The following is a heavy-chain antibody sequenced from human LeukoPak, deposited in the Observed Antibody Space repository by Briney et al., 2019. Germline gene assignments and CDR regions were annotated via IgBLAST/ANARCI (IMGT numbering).Heavy chain of an antibody. CDR1: GGSISSYY. D-gene: IGHD1-1*01. J-gene: IGHJ6*03. Sequence: KPSETLSLTCTVSGGSISSYYWSWIRQPPGKGLEWIGYIYYSGSTNYNPSLKSRVTISVDTSKNQFSLKLSSVTAADTAVYYCARVAYNHGRKAYYYYYMDVWGKGTTVTVSS. V-gene: IGHV4-59*01. CDR2: IYYSGST. CDR3: ARVAYNHGRKAYYYYYMDV.